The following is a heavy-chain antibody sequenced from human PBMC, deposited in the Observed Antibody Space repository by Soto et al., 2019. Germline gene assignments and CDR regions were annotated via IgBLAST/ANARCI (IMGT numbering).Heavy chain of an antibody. CDR3: ARHSEMPYRSGSYYKGWDGYYYYSTDV. CDR2: IYYSGST. V-gene: IGHV4-39*01. D-gene: IGHD3-10*01. CDR1: GGSISRSSYY. J-gene: IGHJ6*02. Sequence: PSETLSLTCTVSGGSISRSSYYRGWIRQPPGKGLEWIGSIYYSGSTYYNPSLKSRVTISVDTSKNQFSLKLSSVTAADTAVYYCARHSEMPYRSGSYYKGWDGYYYYSTDVWGQGITVTVSS.